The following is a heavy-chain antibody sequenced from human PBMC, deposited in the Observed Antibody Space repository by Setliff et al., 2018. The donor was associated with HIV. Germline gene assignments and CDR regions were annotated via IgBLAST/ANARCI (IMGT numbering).Heavy chain of an antibody. D-gene: IGHD2-2*01. CDR3: ARDTCDTPSCYAGPRFVY. CDR1: GYTFSSYW. CDR2: IQQHGSEI. J-gene: IGHJ4*02. Sequence: GSLRLSCAASGYTFSSYWMAWVRQCPGKGLEWVANIQQHGSEIHYVASVEGRFTISRDNAKNSLYLQMNSLRAEDTAVYYCARDTCDTPSCYAGPRFVYWGQGNLVTVSS. V-gene: IGHV3-7*04.